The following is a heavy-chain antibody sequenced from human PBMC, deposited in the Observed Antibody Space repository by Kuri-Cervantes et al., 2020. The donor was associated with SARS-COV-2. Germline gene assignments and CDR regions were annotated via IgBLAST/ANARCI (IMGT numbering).Heavy chain of an antibody. J-gene: IGHJ4*02. V-gene: IGHV4-34*01. Sequence: GSLRLSCAVYGGSFSGYYWSWIRQPPGKGLEWIGEINHSGSTNYNPSLKSRVTISVDTSKNQFSLKLSSVTAADTAVYYCARAAPDIVVVPAAKYFDYWGQGTLVTVSS. D-gene: IGHD2-2*01. CDR1: GGSFSGYY. CDR2: INHSGST. CDR3: ARAAPDIVVVPAAKYFDY.